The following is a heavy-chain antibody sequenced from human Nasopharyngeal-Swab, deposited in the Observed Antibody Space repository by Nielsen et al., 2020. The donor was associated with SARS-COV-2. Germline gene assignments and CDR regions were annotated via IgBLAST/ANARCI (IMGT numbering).Heavy chain of an antibody. V-gene: IGHV4-59*01. D-gene: IGHD5-12*01. CDR3: ARGGWLRPFDY. J-gene: IGHJ4*02. Sequence: WIRQPPGKGLEWIGYIYYSGSTYYNPSLKSRVTISVDTSKNQFSLKLSSVTAADTAVYYCARGGWLRPFDYWGQGTLVTVSS. CDR2: IYYSGST.